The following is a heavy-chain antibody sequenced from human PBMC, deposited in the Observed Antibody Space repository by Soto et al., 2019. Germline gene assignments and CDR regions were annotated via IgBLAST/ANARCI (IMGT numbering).Heavy chain of an antibody. CDR1: GGSFSGYY. Sequence: SETLSLTCAVYGGSFSGYYWSWIRQPPGKGLEWIGEINHSGSTNYNPSLKSRATISVDTSKNQFSLKLSSVTAADTAVYYCARGLGYCSSTSCKGEDWFDPWGQGTLVTVSS. CDR2: INHSGST. D-gene: IGHD2-2*01. J-gene: IGHJ5*02. V-gene: IGHV4-34*01. CDR3: ARGLGYCSSTSCKGEDWFDP.